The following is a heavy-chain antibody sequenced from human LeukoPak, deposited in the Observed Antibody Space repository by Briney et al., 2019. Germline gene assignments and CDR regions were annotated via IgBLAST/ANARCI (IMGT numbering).Heavy chain of an antibody. V-gene: IGHV3-30*02. J-gene: IGHJ4*02. CDR3: AKRKLGYSGYDSPFDY. Sequence: PGGSLRLSCAASGFTFSSYAMHWVRQAPGKGLEWVAFIRYDGSNKYYADSVKGRFTISRDNSKNTLYLQMNSLRAEDTAVYYCAKRKLGYSGYDSPFDYWGQGTLVTVSS. D-gene: IGHD5-12*01. CDR1: GFTFSSYA. CDR2: IRYDGSNK.